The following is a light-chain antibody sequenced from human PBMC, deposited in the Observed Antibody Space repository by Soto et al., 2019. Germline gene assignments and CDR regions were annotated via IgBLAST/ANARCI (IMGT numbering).Light chain of an antibody. CDR3: KSYTSISTWV. Sequence: QSVLAQPASVSGSPGQSITISCSGTSSDVGGYNYVSWYQHHPGKAPKLLFYEVTNRPSGVSNRFSGSKSGNTASLTISGLQAEDEAAYYCKSYTSISTWVFGGGTKLTVL. CDR1: SSDVGGYNY. CDR2: EVT. V-gene: IGLV2-14*01. J-gene: IGLJ3*02.